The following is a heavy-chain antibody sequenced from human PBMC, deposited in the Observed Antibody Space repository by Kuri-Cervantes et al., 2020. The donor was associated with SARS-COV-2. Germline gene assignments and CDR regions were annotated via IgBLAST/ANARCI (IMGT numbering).Heavy chain of an antibody. V-gene: IGHV3-48*01. CDR1: GFTFSSYS. Sequence: GGSLRLSCAASGFTFSSYSMNWVRQAPGKGLEWVSYISSSSSTIYYADSVKGRFTISRDNAKNSLYLQMNSLRAEDTAVYYCARGDDITIFGVVIKGGTDYWGQGTLVNRLL. CDR3: ARGDDITIFGVVIKGGTDY. D-gene: IGHD3-3*01. J-gene: IGHJ4*02. CDR2: ISSSSSTI.